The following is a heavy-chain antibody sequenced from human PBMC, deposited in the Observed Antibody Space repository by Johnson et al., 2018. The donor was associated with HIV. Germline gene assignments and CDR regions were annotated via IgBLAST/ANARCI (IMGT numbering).Heavy chain of an antibody. J-gene: IGHJ3*02. V-gene: IGHV3-30*02. D-gene: IGHD6-13*01. CDR3: AREGYSNSWTRGAFDI. CDR1: GFTFSSYG. Sequence: QVQLVESGGGLVHPGGSLRLSCAASGFTFSSYGMHWVRQAPGKGLEWVAFTRYDGSNKYYVDSVKGRFTISRDNSKNTLYLQMNSLRPEDTAVYYCAREGYSNSWTRGAFDIWGQGTMVTVSS. CDR2: TRYDGSNK.